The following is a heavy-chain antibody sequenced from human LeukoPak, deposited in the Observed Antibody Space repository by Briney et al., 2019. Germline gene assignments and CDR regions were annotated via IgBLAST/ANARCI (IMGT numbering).Heavy chain of an antibody. CDR1: GGSISSGGYY. CDR2: IYYSGST. CDR3: ASTRAYYDFWSGYFGFDP. V-gene: IGHV4-31*03. Sequence: SETLSLTCTVSGGSISSGGYYWSWIRQHPGKGLEWIGYIYYSGSTYYNPSLKSRVTISVDTSKNQFSLKLSSVTAADTAVYYCASTRAYYDFWSGYFGFDPWGQGTLVTVSS. D-gene: IGHD3-3*01. J-gene: IGHJ5*02.